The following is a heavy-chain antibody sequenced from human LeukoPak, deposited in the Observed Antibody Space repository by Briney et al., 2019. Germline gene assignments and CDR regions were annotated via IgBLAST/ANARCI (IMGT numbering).Heavy chain of an antibody. CDR1: GFTFSTFA. CDR2: IFPSGGEI. J-gene: IGHJ4*02. D-gene: IGHD4/OR15-4a*01. V-gene: IGHV3-23*01. Sequence: GGSLRLSFAASGFTFSTFAMIWVRQPPGKGLEWVTSIFPSGGEIHYADSVRSRFTISRDNSKSTLSLQMNSLRAEDTAVYYCARRAGAYSHPYDYWGQGTLVTVSS. CDR3: ARRAGAYSHPYDY.